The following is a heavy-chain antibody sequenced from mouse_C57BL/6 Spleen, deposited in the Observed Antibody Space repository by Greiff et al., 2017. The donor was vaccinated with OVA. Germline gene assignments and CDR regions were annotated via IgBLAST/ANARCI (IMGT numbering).Heavy chain of an antibody. D-gene: IGHD1-1*01. Sequence: QVQLKESGAELVRPGTSVKVSCKASGYAFTNYLIEWVKQRPGQGLEWIGVINPGSGGTNYNEKFKGKATLTADKSSSTAYMQLSSLTSEDSAVYFCARSGTPVVVDYYAMDYWGQGTSVTVAS. V-gene: IGHV1-54*01. CDR1: GYAFTNYL. CDR2: INPGSGGT. CDR3: ARSGTPVVVDYYAMDY. J-gene: IGHJ4*01.